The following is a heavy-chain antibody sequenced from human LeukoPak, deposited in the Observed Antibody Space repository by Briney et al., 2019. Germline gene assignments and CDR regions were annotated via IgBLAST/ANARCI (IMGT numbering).Heavy chain of an antibody. D-gene: IGHD6-13*01. Sequence: GGSLRLSCAASGFTFSSYWMSWVRQAPGKGLEWVANIKQDGSEKYYVDPVKGRFTISRDNAKNSLYLQMNSLRAEDTAVYYCAREKDGSSWSFYYYYYYMDVWGKGTTVTVSS. CDR1: GFTFSSYW. CDR2: IKQDGSEK. J-gene: IGHJ6*03. CDR3: AREKDGSSWSFYYYYYYMDV. V-gene: IGHV3-7*01.